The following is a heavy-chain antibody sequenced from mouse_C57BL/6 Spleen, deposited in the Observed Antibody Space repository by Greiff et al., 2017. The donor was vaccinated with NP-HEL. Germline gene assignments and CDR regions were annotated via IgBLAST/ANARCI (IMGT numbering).Heavy chain of an antibody. J-gene: IGHJ1*03. D-gene: IGHD2-2*01. CDR2: ISYDGSN. CDR1: GYSITSGYY. CDR3: ARHRNGYDWYFDV. V-gene: IGHV3-6*01. Sequence: DAQLQESGPGLVKPSQSLSLTCSVTGYSITSGYYWNWIRQFPGNKLEWMGYISYDGSNNYNPSLKNRISITRDTSKNQFFLKLNSVTTEDTATYYCARHRNGYDWYFDVWGTGTTVTVSS.